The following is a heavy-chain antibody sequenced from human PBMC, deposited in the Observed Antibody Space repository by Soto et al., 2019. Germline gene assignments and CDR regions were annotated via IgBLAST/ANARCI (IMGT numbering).Heavy chain of an antibody. J-gene: IGHJ6*02. CDR3: ARGRSDHYYYYGMDV. CDR1: GGTFSSYA. CDR2: IIPIFGTA. Sequence: QVQLVQSGAEVKKPGSSVKVSCKASGGTFSSYAISWVRQAPGQGLEWMGGIIPIFGTANYAQKFQGRVTSTADESTSRAYMELSSLRSEDTAVYYSARGRSDHYYYYGMDVWGQGTTVTVSS. V-gene: IGHV1-69*01.